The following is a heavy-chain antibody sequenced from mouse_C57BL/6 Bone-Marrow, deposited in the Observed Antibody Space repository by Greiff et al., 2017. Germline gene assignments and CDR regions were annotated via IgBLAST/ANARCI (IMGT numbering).Heavy chain of an antibody. V-gene: IGHV1-26*01. CDR3: ARSVVVAPDAIDY. CDR1: GYTFTDYY. Sequence: VQLQQSGPELVKPGASVKISCKASGYTFTDYYMNWVKQSHGKSLEWIGDINPNNGGTSYNQKFKGKATLTVDNSSSTAYMELRSLTSEDSAVYFCARSVVVAPDAIDYWGQGTSVTVSS. D-gene: IGHD1-1*01. J-gene: IGHJ4*01. CDR2: INPNNGGT.